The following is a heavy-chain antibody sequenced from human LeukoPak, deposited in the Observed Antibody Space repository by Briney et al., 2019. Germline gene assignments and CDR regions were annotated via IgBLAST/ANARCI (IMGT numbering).Heavy chain of an antibody. CDR2: ISYDGSNK. J-gene: IGHJ4*02. CDR1: GFTFSSYA. D-gene: IGHD4-17*01. Sequence: GGSLRLSCAASGFTFSSYAMHWVRQAPGKGLEWVAVISYDGSNKYYADSVKGRFTISRDNSKNTLYLQMNSLRAEDTAVYYCARAARIDYGDYYFDYWGQGTLVTVSS. CDR3: ARAARIDYGDYYFDY. V-gene: IGHV3-30-3*01.